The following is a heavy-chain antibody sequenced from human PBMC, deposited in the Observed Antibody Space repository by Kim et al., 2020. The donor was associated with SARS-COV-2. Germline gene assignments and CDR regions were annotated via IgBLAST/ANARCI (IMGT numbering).Heavy chain of an antibody. V-gene: IGHV3-21*01. CDR1: GFTFSSYS. CDR2: ISSSSSYI. D-gene: IGHD3-22*01. CDR3: AREHPDPMIVVGDAFDI. Sequence: GGSLRLSCAASGFTFSSYSMNWVRQAPGKGLEWVSSISSSSSYIYYADSVKGRFTISRDNAKNSLYLQMNSLRAEDTAVYYCAREHPDPMIVVGDAFDIWRQATMATVSS. J-gene: IGHJ3*02.